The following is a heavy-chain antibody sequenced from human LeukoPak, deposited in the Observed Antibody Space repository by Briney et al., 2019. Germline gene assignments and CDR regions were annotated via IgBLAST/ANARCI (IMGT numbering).Heavy chain of an antibody. J-gene: IGHJ4*02. D-gene: IGHD1-26*01. CDR1: GFKFNDYA. V-gene: IGHV3-9*01. CDR2: LSWDGSNI. Sequence: GGSLRLSCSASGFKFNDYAMHWVRQVPGKGLQWVSGLSWDGSNIIYADSVRGRFTISRDNDKNSLYLQMDSLRAEDTAVYYCARTEIVGATNFDYWGQGTLVTVSS. CDR3: ARTEIVGATNFDY.